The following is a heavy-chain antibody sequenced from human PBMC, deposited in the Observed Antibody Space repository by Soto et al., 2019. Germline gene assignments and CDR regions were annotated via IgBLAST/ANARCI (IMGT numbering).Heavy chain of an antibody. CDR2: IYYSGST. CDR3: ASRTAYGGNFDY. D-gene: IGHD2-15*01. CDR1: GGSISSGGYY. V-gene: IGHV4-31*03. Sequence: PSETLSLTCTVSGGSISSGGYYWSWIRQHPGKGLEWIGYIYYSGSTYYNPSLKSRVTISVDTSKNQFSLKLSSVTAADTAVYYCASRTAYGGNFDYWGQGTLVTVSS. J-gene: IGHJ4*02.